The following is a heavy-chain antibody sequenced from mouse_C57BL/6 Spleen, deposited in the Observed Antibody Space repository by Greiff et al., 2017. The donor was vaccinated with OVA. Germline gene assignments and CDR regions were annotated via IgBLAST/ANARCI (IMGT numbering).Heavy chain of an antibody. J-gene: IGHJ1*03. CDR3: AREYYGRSYWYFDD. Sequence: QVQLQQPGAELVKPGASVKLSCKASGYTFTSYWMHWVKQRPGRGLEWIGRIDPNSGGTKYNEKFKSKATLTVDTPSSTAYMQLSSQTSEDSAVYYGAREYYGRSYWYFDDWGTGTTVTVSS. CDR1: GYTFTSYW. D-gene: IGHD1-1*01. CDR2: IDPNSGGT. V-gene: IGHV1-72*01.